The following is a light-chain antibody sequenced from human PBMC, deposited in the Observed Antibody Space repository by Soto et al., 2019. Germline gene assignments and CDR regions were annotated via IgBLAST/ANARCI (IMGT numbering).Light chain of an antibody. J-gene: IGKJ1*01. Sequence: EIVFTQSPGTPSFSPGERATPSCRASQSISSKYLAWYQQKPGQAPRLLIYGASRRATGIPDRFSGSGSGTDFTLTISSLQPEDFATYSCQQSYNSPQTFGRGTKVDIK. CDR3: QQSYNSPQT. CDR1: QSISSKY. V-gene: IGKV3-20*01. CDR2: GAS.